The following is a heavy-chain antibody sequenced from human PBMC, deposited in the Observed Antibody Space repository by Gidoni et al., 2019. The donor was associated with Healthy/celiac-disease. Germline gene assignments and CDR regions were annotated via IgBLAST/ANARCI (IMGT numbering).Heavy chain of an antibody. J-gene: IGHJ4*02. CDR3: ARGRITMISY. V-gene: IGHV4-59*01. Sequence: QVQLQESGPGLVKPSETLSLTCTGSGGSISSYYWSWIRQPPGKGLEWIGYIFYSGSTNYNPSLKSRVTISVDTSKTQFSLKLSSVTAADTAVYSCARGRITMISYWGQGTLVTVSS. CDR1: GGSISSYY. D-gene: IGHD3-22*01. CDR2: IFYSGST.